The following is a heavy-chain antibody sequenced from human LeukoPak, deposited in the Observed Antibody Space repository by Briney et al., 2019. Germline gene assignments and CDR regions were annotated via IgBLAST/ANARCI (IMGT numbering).Heavy chain of an antibody. D-gene: IGHD3-10*01. CDR1: GFTFSNYA. J-gene: IGHJ4*02. CDR2: ISSSGGRT. V-gene: IGHV3-23*01. Sequence: GRSLRLSCAAAGFTFSNYAMSWVRQAPGKGLEWVSAISSSGGRTYYANSVKGRFTISRDDSKNTAYLQMNSLKTEDTAVYYCTREAAVRGVTDGYWGQGTLVTVSS. CDR3: TREAAVRGVTDGY.